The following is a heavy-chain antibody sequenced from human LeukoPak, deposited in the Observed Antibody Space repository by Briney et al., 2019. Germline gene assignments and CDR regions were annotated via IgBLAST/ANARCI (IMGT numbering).Heavy chain of an antibody. CDR1: GFTFSNYN. Sequence: KPGGSRRLSCVSSGFTFSNYNMNWVRHAPRKGLEWVSSISSGSSDTYYADSLKGRFTISTDNAKSSLYLQMDSMRSDDTSVYYYARARTPDSSDSLDRGFDVWGQGSMVTVSS. D-gene: IGHD3-22*01. CDR3: ARARTPDSSDSLDRGFDV. V-gene: IGHV3-21*01. J-gene: IGHJ3*01. CDR2: ISSGSSDT.